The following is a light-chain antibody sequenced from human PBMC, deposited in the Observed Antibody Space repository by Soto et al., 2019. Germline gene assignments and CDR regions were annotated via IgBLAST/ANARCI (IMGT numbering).Light chain of an antibody. V-gene: IGKV4-1*01. J-gene: IGKJ1*01. CDR2: WAS. CDR1: QSVIYSRNNKNC. CDR3: QQYLGIPRT. Sequence: DIVMTQSPDSLAVSLGERATINCKSSQSVIYSRNNKNCLAWYQQKPGQPPKLLIYWASTRESGVPDRFSGSGSGTDFTLTISSLQAEDVAVYYCQQYLGIPRTFGQGTKVDIK.